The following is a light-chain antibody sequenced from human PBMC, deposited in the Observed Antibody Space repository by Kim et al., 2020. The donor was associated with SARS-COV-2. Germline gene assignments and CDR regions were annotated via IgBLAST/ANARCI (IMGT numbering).Light chain of an antibody. V-gene: IGLV6-57*03. Sequence: GSTVTSSCTRTSGNIADNYVQWYQQRPGSAPTIVIYEDSERPSGVPDRFSGSIDTSSSSASLTISGLKTEDEADYYCQSYDISNVIFGGGTQLTVL. CDR3: QSYDISNVI. J-gene: IGLJ2*01. CDR1: SGNIADNY. CDR2: EDS.